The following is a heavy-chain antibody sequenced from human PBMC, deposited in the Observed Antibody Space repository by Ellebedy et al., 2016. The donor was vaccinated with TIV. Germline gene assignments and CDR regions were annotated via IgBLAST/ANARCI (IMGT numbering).Heavy chain of an antibody. CDR3: AKSDADWYQPFDI. V-gene: IGHV4-31*03. D-gene: IGHD3-9*01. CDR2: IYRSGST. J-gene: IGHJ3*02. Sequence: MPSETLSLTCTLPGGSISSGDYYWSWIRQHPGRGLEWIGYIYRSGSTYFNPSLKSRVVISVDTSKSQFALNLSSVTAADSAVYYCAKSDADWYQPFDIWGQGTMVTVSS. CDR1: GGSISSGDYY.